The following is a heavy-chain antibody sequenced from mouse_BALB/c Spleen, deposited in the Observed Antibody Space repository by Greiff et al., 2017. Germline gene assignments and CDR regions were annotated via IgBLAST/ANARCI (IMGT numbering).Heavy chain of an antibody. CDR2: IDPANGNT. CDR3: ARRGYDDGDWFAY. CDR1: GFNFNDTY. V-gene: IGHV14-3*02. Sequence: EVQLQQSGAELVKPGASVKLSCTASGFNFNDTYMHWVKQRPEQGLEWIGRIDPANGNTKYDPKFQGKATITADTSSNTAYLQLSSLTSEDTAVYYCARRGYDDGDWFAYWGQGTLVTVSA. J-gene: IGHJ3*01. D-gene: IGHD2-14*01.